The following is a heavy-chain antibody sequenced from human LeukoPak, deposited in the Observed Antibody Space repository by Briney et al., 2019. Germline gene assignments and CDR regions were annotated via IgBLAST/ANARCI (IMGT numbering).Heavy chain of an antibody. CDR1: GGSFSGYY. V-gene: IGHV4-34*01. Sequence: SETLSLTCAVYGGSFSGYYWSWIRQPPGKGLEWIGEINHSGSTNYNPSLKSRVTISVDTSKNQFSLKLSSVTAADTAVYYCARPSLRGVSNWGQGTLVTVSS. J-gene: IGHJ4*02. CDR3: ARPSLRGVSN. D-gene: IGHD3-16*01. CDR2: INHSGST.